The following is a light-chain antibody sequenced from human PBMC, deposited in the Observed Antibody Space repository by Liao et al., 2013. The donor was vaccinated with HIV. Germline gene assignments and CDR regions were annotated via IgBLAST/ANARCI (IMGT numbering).Light chain of an antibody. CDR2: QDN. CDR1: KLGDAY. CDR3: QAWDRGVV. J-gene: IGLJ2*01. Sequence: SYELTQPSSVSVSPGQTATITCSGEKLGDAYACWYQQKPGQSPVVVMFQDNKRPSGIPERFSGSKAGNTATLTISGAQIMDEGDYYCQAWDRGVVFGGGTKLTVL. V-gene: IGLV3-1*01.